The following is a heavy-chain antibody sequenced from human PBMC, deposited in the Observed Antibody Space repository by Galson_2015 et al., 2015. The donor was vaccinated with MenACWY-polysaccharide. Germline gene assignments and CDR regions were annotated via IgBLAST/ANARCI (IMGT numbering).Heavy chain of an antibody. CDR1: GGSISNSYW. Sequence: TLSLTCAVSGGSISNSYWWSWVRQPPGKGLEWIGEIYHTGSTNYNPSLKSRVTMSVDKSKNQFSLKMTSVTAADTAMYYCATLIEEAAYNWFDPWGQGTLVTVSS. J-gene: IGHJ5*02. D-gene: IGHD6-13*01. CDR2: IYHTGST. V-gene: IGHV4-4*02. CDR3: ATLIEEAAYNWFDP.